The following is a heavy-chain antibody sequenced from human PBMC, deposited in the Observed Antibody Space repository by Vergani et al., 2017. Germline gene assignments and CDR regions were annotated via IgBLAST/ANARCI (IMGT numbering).Heavy chain of an antibody. CDR3: ANYVIAGNVGVAYFGMDV. CDR1: GFSVSNSG. J-gene: IGHJ6*02. V-gene: IGHV3-30*02. D-gene: IGHD2/OR15-2a*01. Sequence: QVQLVESGGGVVQPGGSLRLSCVASGFSVSNSGMHWVRQTPGKGLEWVAFIQYDGSDIFYADFVEGRFTISRDNSKNSLYLQMRSLRFDDTAVYFCANYVIAGNVGVAYFGMDVWGRGTTVTVSS. CDR2: IQYDGSDI.